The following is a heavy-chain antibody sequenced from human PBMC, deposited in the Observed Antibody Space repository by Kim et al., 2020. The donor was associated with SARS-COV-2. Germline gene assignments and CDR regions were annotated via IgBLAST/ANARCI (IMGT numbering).Heavy chain of an antibody. D-gene: IGHD6-19*01. J-gene: IGHJ4*02. CDR2: ISYDGSNK. CDR3: AKGTLFRGGQWLVGSKDSYYVDY. V-gene: IGHV3-30*18. Sequence: GGSLRLSCAASGFTFSSYGMHWVRQAPGKGLEWVAVISYDGSNKYYADSVKGRFTIPRDNSKNTLYLQMNSLRAEDTAVYYCAKGTLFRGGQWLVGSKDSYYVDYWGQGTLVTVSS. CDR1: GFTFSSYG.